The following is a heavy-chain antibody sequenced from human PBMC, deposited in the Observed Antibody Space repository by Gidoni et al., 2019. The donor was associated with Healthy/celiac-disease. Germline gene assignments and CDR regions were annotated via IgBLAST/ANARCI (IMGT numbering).Heavy chain of an antibody. CDR3: ARGGPYYDFWSGPFYYYYYYMDV. J-gene: IGHJ6*03. CDR2: MNPNSGNT. CDR1: GYTFTSYD. D-gene: IGHD3-3*01. V-gene: IGHV1-8*01. Sequence: QVQLVQSGAEVKKPGASVKVSCKASGYTFTSYDITWVRQATGQGLEWMGWMNPNSGNTGYAQKFQGRVTMTRNTSISTAYMELSSLRSEDTAVYYCARGGPYYDFWSGPFYYYYYYMDVWGKGTTVTVSS.